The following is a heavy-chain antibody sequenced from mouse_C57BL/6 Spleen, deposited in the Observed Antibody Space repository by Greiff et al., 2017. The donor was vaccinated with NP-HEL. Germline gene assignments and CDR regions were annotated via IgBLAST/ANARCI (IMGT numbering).Heavy chain of an antibody. CDR2: INPYNGDT. CDR1: GYSFTGYF. CDR3: ARPYYGSSYTSWLAY. Sequence: EVQLQQSGPELVKPGDSVKISCKASGYSFTGYFMNWVMQSHGKSLEWIGRINPYNGDTFYNQKFKGKATLTVDKSSSTAHMELRSLTSEDSAVYYCARPYYGSSYTSWLAYWGQGTLVTVSA. J-gene: IGHJ3*01. D-gene: IGHD1-1*01. V-gene: IGHV1-20*01.